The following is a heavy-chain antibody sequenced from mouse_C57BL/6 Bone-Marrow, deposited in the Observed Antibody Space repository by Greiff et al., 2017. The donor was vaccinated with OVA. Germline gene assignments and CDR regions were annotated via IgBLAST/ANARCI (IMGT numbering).Heavy chain of an antibody. CDR1: GFTFSNYW. V-gene: IGHV6-3*01. J-gene: IGHJ4*01. Sequence: EVMLVESGGGLVQPGGSMKLSCVASGFTFSNYWMNWVRQSPEKGLEWVAQIRLKSDNYATHYAESVKGRFTISRDDSKSSVYLQMNNLRAEDTGIYYCTVSIYYYGSSLYAMDYWGQGTSVTVSS. CDR2: IRLKSDNYAT. D-gene: IGHD1-1*01. CDR3: TVSIYYYGSSLYAMDY.